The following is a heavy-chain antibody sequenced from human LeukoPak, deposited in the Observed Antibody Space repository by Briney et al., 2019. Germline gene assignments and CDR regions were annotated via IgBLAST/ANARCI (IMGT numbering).Heavy chain of an antibody. J-gene: IGHJ4*02. CDR1: GGSFSGYY. CDR2: INHSGST. V-gene: IGHV4-34*01. D-gene: IGHD2-2*01. Sequence: SETLSLTCAVYGGSFSGYYWSWIRQPPGKGLEWIGEINHSGSTNYNPSLKSRVTISADTSKNQFSLKLSSVTAADTAVYYCARGRIFRRYCRSTSCGGSGDYWGQGTLVTVSS. CDR3: ARGRIFRRYCRSTSCGGSGDY.